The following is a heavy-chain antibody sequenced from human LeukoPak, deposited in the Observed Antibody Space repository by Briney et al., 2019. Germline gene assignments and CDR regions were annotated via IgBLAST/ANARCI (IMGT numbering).Heavy chain of an antibody. CDR2: ISGIGGRT. CDR3: AKVETRYNWNRAAFDI. V-gene: IGHV3-23*01. CDR1: GLPFSSYA. D-gene: IGHD1-20*01. Sequence: GGSLRLSCAASGLPFSSYAMSWVRQAPGKGLEWVSAISGIGGRTYYADSVKGRFTLYRDNSKNTRYLQMNSLRAEDTGVYYCAKVETRYNWNRAAFDIWGQGTMVTVSS. J-gene: IGHJ3*02.